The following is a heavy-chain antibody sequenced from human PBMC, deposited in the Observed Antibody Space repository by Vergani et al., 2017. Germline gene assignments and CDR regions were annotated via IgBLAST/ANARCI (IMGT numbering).Heavy chain of an antibody. CDR3: AVRPRVNLVGGGIVTKRTFDY. Sequence: QVQLQQWGAGVVKPSGTLSLTCAVFGESFSSFYWSWIRQPPGKGLEWIGEINNDGHTNYNPSLGSRVTVSRDTAKNQSSLNLMSVTAADTAMYYCAVRPRVNLVGGGIVTKRTFDYWSQGRLVTVSS. CDR1: GESFSSFY. J-gene: IGHJ4*02. V-gene: IGHV4-34*02. CDR2: INNDGHT. D-gene: IGHD3-10*01.